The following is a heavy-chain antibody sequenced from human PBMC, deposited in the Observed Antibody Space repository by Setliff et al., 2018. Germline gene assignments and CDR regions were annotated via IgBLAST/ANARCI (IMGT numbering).Heavy chain of an antibody. Sequence: ASVKVSCKAFGYTFAKYGTSWVRQAPGQGLEWMGWISGYNGYTVYAQKLQGRVTLTTDTSTGTAYKEVRSLRSDDTAQYYCVRDRAAIVVGPPTAAFDIWGQGTMVTVSS. V-gene: IGHV1-18*01. J-gene: IGHJ3*02. CDR2: ISGYNGYT. CDR1: GYTFAKYG. D-gene: IGHD2-2*01. CDR3: VRDRAAIVVGPPTAAFDI.